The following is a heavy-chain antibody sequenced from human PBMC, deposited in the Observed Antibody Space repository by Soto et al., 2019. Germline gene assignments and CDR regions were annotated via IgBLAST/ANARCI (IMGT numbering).Heavy chain of an antibody. D-gene: IGHD3-9*01. V-gene: IGHV1-2*04. CDR3: ARDRELRYFDWPDYYYYGMDV. CDR2: INPNSGGT. J-gene: IGHJ6*02. Sequence: ASVKASCKASGYTFTGYCMHWVRQAPGQGLEWMGWINPNSGGTNYAQKFQGWVTMTRDTSISAAYMELSRLRSDDTAVYYCARDRELRYFDWPDYYYYGMDVWGQGTTVTVSS. CDR1: GYTFTGYC.